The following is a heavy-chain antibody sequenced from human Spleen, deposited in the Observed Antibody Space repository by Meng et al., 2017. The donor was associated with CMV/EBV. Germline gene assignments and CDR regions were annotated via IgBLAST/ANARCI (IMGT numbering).Heavy chain of an antibody. CDR3: ARELRDTYNFDY. D-gene: IGHD3-3*01. J-gene: IGHJ4*02. V-gene: IGHV1-46*01. CDR2: INPSGGNA. CDR1: RNTFTSHY. Sequence: CKASRNTFTSHYIHWVRQAPGKGLEWMGIINPSGGNAGYAQKFQGRVTMTRDTSTTTVYMGLSSLGSDDTAVYYCARELRDTYNFDYWGQGTLVTVSS.